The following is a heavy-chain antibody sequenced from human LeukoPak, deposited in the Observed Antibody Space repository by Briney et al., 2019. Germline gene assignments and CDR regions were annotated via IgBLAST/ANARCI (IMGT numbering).Heavy chain of an antibody. Sequence: GGSLRLSCAASGFTFSSYGMHWVRQAPGKGLEWVAFIRYDGSNKYYADSVKGRFTISRDNAKNSLYLQMNSLRAEDTAVYYCAREPTSGSYPFDYWGQGTLVTVSS. V-gene: IGHV3-30*02. J-gene: IGHJ4*02. CDR3: AREPTSGSYPFDY. D-gene: IGHD1-26*01. CDR1: GFTFSSYG. CDR2: IRYDGSNK.